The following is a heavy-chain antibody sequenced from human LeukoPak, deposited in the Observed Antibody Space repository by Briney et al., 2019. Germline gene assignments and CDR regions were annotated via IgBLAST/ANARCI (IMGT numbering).Heavy chain of an antibody. D-gene: IGHD2-2*01. CDR2: INHSGST. Sequence: SETLSLTCAVYGGSFSGYYWSWIRQPPGKGLEWIGEINHSGSTNYNPSLTSRVTISVDTSKNQFSLKLSSVTAADTAVYYCARGVEAGYCSSTSCYRYYFDYWGQGTLVTVSS. J-gene: IGHJ4*02. V-gene: IGHV4-34*01. CDR1: GGSFSGYY. CDR3: ARGVEAGYCSSTSCYRYYFDY.